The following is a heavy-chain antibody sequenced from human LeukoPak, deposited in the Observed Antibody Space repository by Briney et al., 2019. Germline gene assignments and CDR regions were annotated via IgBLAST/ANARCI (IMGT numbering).Heavy chain of an antibody. V-gene: IGHV3-9*01. Sequence: GGSLRLSCAASGFTFDDYAMHWVRQAPGKGLEWVSGISWNSGSIGYADSVKGRFTISRDNAKNSLYLQMNSLRAEDTPLYSCAKHIVPGGSYVDSYYYGMDVWGQGTTVTVSS. CDR3: AKHIVPGGSYVDSYYYGMDV. D-gene: IGHD1-26*01. J-gene: IGHJ6*02. CDR1: GFTFDDYA. CDR2: ISWNSGSI.